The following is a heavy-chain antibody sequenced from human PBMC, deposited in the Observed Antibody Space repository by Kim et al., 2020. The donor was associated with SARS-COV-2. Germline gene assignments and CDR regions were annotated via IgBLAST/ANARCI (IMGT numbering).Heavy chain of an antibody. J-gene: IGHJ4*02. Sequence: GRTPDDAAPVKGELTISRDDSKNTLYLQMSSLKIEDAAVYYCATDYGGGYWGQGTLVTVSS. CDR2: GRTP. D-gene: IGHD3-16*01. CDR3: ATDYGGGY. V-gene: IGHV3-15*01.